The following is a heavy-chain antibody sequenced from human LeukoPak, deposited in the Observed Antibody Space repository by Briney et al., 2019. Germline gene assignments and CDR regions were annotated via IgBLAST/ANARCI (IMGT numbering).Heavy chain of an antibody. CDR2: MNPNSGNT. CDR1: GYTFTSYD. J-gene: IGHJ4*02. CDR3: ARGRVILDN. Sequence: GASVKVSCKASGYTFTSYDINWVRQATGQGLEWMGWMNPNSGNTGYAQKFQGRITMTRNSSKSTAYMELSSLKSEDTAVYYCARGRVILDNWGQGTLVTVSS. V-gene: IGHV1-8*01.